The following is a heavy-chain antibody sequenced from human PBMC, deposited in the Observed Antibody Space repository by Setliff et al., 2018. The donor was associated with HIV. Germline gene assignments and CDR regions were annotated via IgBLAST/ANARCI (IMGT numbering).Heavy chain of an antibody. J-gene: IGHJ4*02. Sequence: PAETLSLICTVSGPAINIQYWCWIRQSPVKGFEWIGYISSTGSTNYNPSLQSRVTISMVASRNQFSLKATSVTAADTAVYYCAKGAGFYGDYTFDHWGQGRLVTVSS. CDR1: GPAINIQY. CDR3: AKGAGFYGDYTFDH. V-gene: IGHV4-59*11. D-gene: IGHD4-17*01. CDR2: ISSTGST.